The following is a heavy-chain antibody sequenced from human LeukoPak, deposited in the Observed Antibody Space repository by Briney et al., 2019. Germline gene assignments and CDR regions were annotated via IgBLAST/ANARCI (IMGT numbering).Heavy chain of an antibody. V-gene: IGHV1-2*02. Sequence: ASVKVSCKASGYTFTGYYMHWVRQAPGQGLEWMGWINPNSGGTNYAQKFQGRVTMTRDTSISTAYMELSRLRSEDTAVYYCARDALSSGSRGGQNYWGQGTLVTVSS. D-gene: IGHD6-19*01. J-gene: IGHJ4*02. CDR3: ARDALSSGSRGGQNY. CDR2: INPNSGGT. CDR1: GYTFTGYY.